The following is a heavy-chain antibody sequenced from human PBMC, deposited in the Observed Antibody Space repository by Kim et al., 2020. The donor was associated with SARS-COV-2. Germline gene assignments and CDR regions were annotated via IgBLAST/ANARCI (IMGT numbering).Heavy chain of an antibody. J-gene: IGHJ4*02. D-gene: IGHD3-3*01. CDR3: ARESPIGIFGALYYFDY. Sequence: VKSRFTISRDNAKNSLYLQMNSLRDEDTAVYYCARESPIGIFGALYYFDYWGQGTLVTVSS. V-gene: IGHV3-48*02.